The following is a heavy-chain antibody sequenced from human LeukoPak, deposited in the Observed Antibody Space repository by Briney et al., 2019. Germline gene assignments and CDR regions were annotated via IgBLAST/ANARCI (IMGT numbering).Heavy chain of an antibody. CDR1: GGSISSYY. CDR3: ARGWQLVPSGSDFDY. Sequence: SETLSLTCTVSGGSISSYYWSWIRQPPGKGLEWIGEINHSGSTNYNPSLKSRVTISVDTSKNQFSLKLSSVTAADTAVYYCARGWQLVPSGSDFDYWGQGTLVTVSS. V-gene: IGHV4-34*01. D-gene: IGHD6-13*01. J-gene: IGHJ4*02. CDR2: INHSGST.